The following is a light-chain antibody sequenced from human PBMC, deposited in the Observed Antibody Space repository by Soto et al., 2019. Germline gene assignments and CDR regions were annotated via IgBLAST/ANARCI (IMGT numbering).Light chain of an antibody. J-gene: IGLJ3*02. Sequence: QSVLTQPPSVSAAPGQTVTISCAGSSSNIGNNFVSWYQQLPGTAPKLLIYENNKRPSGIPDRFSGSKSGTSASLGITGLQTGDEAVYYCGTWDSSLTVWVFGGGTKGTVL. CDR1: SSNIGNNF. CDR2: ENN. V-gene: IGLV1-51*02. CDR3: GTWDSSLTVWV.